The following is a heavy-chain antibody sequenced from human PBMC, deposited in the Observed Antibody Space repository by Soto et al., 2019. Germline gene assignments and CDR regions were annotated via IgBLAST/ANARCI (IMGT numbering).Heavy chain of an antibody. J-gene: IGHJ4*02. V-gene: IGHV3-23*01. CDR1: GFTFSSYA. CDR3: AKDKDSSGWYYFDY. Sequence: GGSLRLSCAASGFTFSSYAMSWVRQAPGKGLEWVSAISGSGGSTYYADSVKGRFTISRDNSKNTPYLQMNSLRAEDTAVYYCAKDKDSSGWYYFDYWGQGTLVTVSS. D-gene: IGHD6-19*01. CDR2: ISGSGGST.